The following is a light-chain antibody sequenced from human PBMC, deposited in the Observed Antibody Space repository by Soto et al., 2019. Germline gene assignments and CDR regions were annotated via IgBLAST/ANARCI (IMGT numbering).Light chain of an antibody. J-gene: IGKJ1*01. CDR1: QSINTY. V-gene: IGKV3-11*01. CDR2: DAS. CDR3: QQYNNLPWT. Sequence: ENVFTHSPATLSLSTGEGATLSCRASQSINTYLAWYQQKPGQAPRLLIYDASKRATGIPARFSGSGSGTNFTLTISSLEPEDFAVYYCQQYNNLPWTFGQGTKVDI.